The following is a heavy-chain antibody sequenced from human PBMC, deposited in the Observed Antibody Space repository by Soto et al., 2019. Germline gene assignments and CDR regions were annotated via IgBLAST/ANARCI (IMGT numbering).Heavy chain of an antibody. CDR2: IYYSGNT. J-gene: IGHJ3*01. D-gene: IGHD3-16*01. CDR1: GGSISSSNYY. Sequence: PSETLSLTCTVSGGSISSSNYYWGWIRQPPGKGLEWIGYIYYSGNTYYNPSLRSRVTISVDTSKNQFSLRLRSVTAADTAMYYCSMNQLLTYDVFNYWGQGTMVPVSS. V-gene: IGHV4-39*01. CDR3: SMNQLLTYDVFNY.